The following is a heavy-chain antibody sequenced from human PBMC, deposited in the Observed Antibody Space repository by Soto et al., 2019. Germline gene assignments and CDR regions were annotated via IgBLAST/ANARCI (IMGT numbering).Heavy chain of an antibody. Sequence: QVQLVESGGGVVQPGRSLRLSCAASGFSFSYYGMHWVRQAPGKGLEWVAVISSAGSNKYYADSVKGRFTISRDHSRNTVALQMNRLRGEDTAVYYCAKDTLDWPFDYWGQGTLVTVSS. CDR1: GFSFSYYG. CDR2: ISSAGSNK. V-gene: IGHV3-30*18. D-gene: IGHD1-1*01. CDR3: AKDTLDWPFDY. J-gene: IGHJ4*02.